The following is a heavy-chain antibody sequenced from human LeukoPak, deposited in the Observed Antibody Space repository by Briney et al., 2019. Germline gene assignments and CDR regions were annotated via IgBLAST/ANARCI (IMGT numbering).Heavy chain of an antibody. Sequence: GGSLRLSCAVSGFTVTHAWMTWVRQVPGKGLEWIGRIKSNADGGTVDCAASVKGRFTLSRDDSVDTLYLQMDSLNTGDSGVYYCTTVPSAREDYWGQGTLVTVSS. CDR1: GFTVTHAW. J-gene: IGHJ4*02. D-gene: IGHD1-26*01. CDR3: TTVPSAREDY. V-gene: IGHV3-15*01. CDR2: IKSNADGGTV.